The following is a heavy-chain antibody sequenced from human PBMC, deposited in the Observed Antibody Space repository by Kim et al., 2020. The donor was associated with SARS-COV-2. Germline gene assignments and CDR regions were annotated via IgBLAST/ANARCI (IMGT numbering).Heavy chain of an antibody. J-gene: IGHJ6*02. CDR1: GGTFSSYA. V-gene: IGHV1-69*13. D-gene: IGHD3-3*01. CDR2: IIPIFGTA. CDR3: ASIRFLEWFSPKNYYYYGMDV. Sequence: SVKVSCKASGGTFSSYAISWVRQAPGQGLEWMGGIIPIFGTANYAQKFQGRVTITADESTSTAYMELSSLRSEDTAVYYCASIRFLEWFSPKNYYYYGMDVWGQGTTVTVSS.